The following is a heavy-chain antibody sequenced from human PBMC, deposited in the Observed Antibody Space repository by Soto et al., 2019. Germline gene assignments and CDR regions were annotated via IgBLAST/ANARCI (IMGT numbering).Heavy chain of an antibody. V-gene: IGHV5-51*01. CDR3: ERLHEYTAQNSYYFDY. J-gene: IGHJ4*02. Sequence: GESLKISCKGSGYSFTSYWIGWVRQMPGKGLEWMGIIYPGDSDTRYSPSFQGQVTISADKSISTAYLQWSSLKASDTAMYYCERLHEYTAQNSYYFDYWGQGTLVT. D-gene: IGHD5-18*01. CDR2: IYPGDSDT. CDR1: GYSFTSYW.